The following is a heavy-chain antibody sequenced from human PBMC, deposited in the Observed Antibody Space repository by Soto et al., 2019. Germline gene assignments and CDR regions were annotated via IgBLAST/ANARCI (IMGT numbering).Heavy chain of an antibody. Sequence: ASVKVSCKASGYTFTSYYMHWVRQAPGQGLEWMGIINPSGGSTSYAQKFQGRVTMTRDTSTSTVYMELSSLRSEDTAVYYCARDREDDYGDYVSEYNWLAPWGQGTLVTVSS. CDR1: GYTFTSYY. CDR3: ARDREDDYGDYVSEYNWLAP. J-gene: IGHJ5*02. CDR2: INPSGGST. V-gene: IGHV1-46*03. D-gene: IGHD4-17*01.